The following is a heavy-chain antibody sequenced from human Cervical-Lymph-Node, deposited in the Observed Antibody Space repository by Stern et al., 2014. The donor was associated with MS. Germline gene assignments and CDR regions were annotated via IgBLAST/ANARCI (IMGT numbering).Heavy chain of an antibody. CDR1: GFIFSNYA. Sequence: VQLVESGGGVVQPGRSLRLSCAASGFIFSNYAMHWVRQAPGKGLDWVAVVSNEGGKQFYADSGKGRFTISSDNPNHTLYLQTDSLRPEDTAVYYCGRDTCRGGGCYFRYWGQGILITVSS. CDR2: VSNEGGKQ. V-gene: IGHV3-30-3*01. J-gene: IGHJ4*02. D-gene: IGHD2-15*01. CDR3: GRDTCRGGGCYFRY.